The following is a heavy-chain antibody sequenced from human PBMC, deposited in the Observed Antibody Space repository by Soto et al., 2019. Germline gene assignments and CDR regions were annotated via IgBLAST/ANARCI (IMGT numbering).Heavy chain of an antibody. J-gene: IGHJ6*02. CDR2: IWYDGSNK. D-gene: IGHD3-3*01. CDR1: GFTFSSYG. CDR3: ACSGFWSGYFDDDYYYYGMDV. V-gene: IGHV3-33*01. Sequence: VQLVESGGGLVQPGGSLRLSCAASGFTFSSYGMHWVRQAPGKGLEWVAVIWYDGSNKYYADSVKGRFTISRDNSKNTLYLQMNSLRAEDTAVYYCACSGFWSGYFDDDYYYYGMDVWGQGTTVTVSS.